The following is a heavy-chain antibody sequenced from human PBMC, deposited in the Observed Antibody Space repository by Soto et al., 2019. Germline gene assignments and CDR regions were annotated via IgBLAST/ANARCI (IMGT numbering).Heavy chain of an antibody. Sequence: PGGSLRLSCAASGFTFSSYAMSWVRQAPGKGLEWVSAISGSGGSTYYADSVKGRFTISRGNSKNTLYLQMNSLRAEDTAVYYCAKVPGRIATWNYFDYWGQGTTVTVSS. CDR3: AKVPGRIATWNYFDY. V-gene: IGHV3-23*01. D-gene: IGHD6-13*01. CDR1: GFTFSSYA. CDR2: ISGSGGST. J-gene: IGHJ4*03.